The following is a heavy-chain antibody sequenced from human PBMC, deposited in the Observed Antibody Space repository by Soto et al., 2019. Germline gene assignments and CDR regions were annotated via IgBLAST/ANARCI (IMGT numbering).Heavy chain of an antibody. CDR1: GFTVSSKY. V-gene: IGHV3-66*01. CDR2: IQSGGPT. J-gene: IGHJ6*03. CDR3: ARDDVICDGGGCDGVALDV. D-gene: IGHD2-21*01. Sequence: LRLSCAASGFTVSSKYKSWVRQASGNGLEWVSLIQSGGPTYYADSVKGRFTISRDTSENTVHLQMDSLRAEDTAVYYCARDDVICDGGGCDGVALDVWGKGTTVTVS.